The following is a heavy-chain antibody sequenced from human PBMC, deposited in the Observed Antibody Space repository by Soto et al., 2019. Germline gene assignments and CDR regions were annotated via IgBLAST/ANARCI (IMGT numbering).Heavy chain of an antibody. CDR1: GGTFTSDT. V-gene: IGHV1-69*08. CDR3: EREEGSYNMGTFPFYYMDV. CDR2: IIPILGTG. Sequence: QVQLVQSGPEVKKSGSSVKVSCKLSGGTFTSDTISWLRRAPGQGLEWMGRIIPILGTGNYAQKFQGRITITEDKSTNTGYMELSSLTSEDTAIYYCEREEGSYNMGTFPFYYMDVWGNGPTVTVSS. D-gene: IGHD3-10*01. J-gene: IGHJ6*03.